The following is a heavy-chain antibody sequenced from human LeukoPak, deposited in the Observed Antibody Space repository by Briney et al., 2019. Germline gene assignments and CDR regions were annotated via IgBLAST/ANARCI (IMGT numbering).Heavy chain of an antibody. CDR1: GGSFSGYY. CDR3: ARHVSVAVTNFFDY. CDR2: INHSGST. D-gene: IGHD6-19*01. Sequence: SETLSLTCAVYGGSFSGYYWSWIRQPPGKGLEWIGEINHSGSTNYNPSLKSRVTISVDTSKNQFSLRLSSVTAADTAVYYCARHVSVAVTNFFDYWGQGTLVTVSS. V-gene: IGHV4-34*01. J-gene: IGHJ4*02.